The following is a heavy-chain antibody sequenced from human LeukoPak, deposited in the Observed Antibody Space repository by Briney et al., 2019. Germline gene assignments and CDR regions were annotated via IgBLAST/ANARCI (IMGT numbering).Heavy chain of an antibody. D-gene: IGHD2-2*01. CDR3: ASLGYCSSTSCFRDAFDI. J-gene: IGHJ3*02. V-gene: IGHV3-30*02. CDR2: IRYDGSNK. CDR1: GFTFSSYG. Sequence: GGSLRLSCAASGFTFSSYGMHWVRQAPGKGLEWVAFIRYDGSNKYYADSVKGRFTISRDNSKNTLYLQMNSLRAEDTAVYYCASLGYCSSTSCFRDAFDIWGQGTMVTVSS.